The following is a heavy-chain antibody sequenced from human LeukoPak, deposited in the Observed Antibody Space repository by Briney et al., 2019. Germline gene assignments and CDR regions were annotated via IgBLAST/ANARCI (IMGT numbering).Heavy chain of an antibody. V-gene: IGHV4-34*01. CDR1: GVSLRGYY. J-gene: IGHJ6*03. CDR3: ARGRNYVSDYYFDV. Sequence: PSETLSLTCAVYGVSLRGYYWSWIRQSPEKGLEWIGEISHEGDSIYNPSLKSRVTLSVDMSKNQFSLKLRSVTAADMAVYYCARGRNYVSDYYFDVWGKGTTVIVSS. CDR2: ISHEGDS. D-gene: IGHD1-7*01.